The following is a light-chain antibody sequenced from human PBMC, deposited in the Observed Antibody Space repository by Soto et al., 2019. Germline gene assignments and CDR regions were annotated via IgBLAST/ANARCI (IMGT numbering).Light chain of an antibody. CDR1: QSVNSY. Sequence: EKVMTQSPATLSMSPGERATLSFRASQSVNSYLAWYQQKPGQAPRLLIYGASTRATGIPARFSGSGSGTEFTLTISSLQSEDFAVYYCQQYTNWPSWTFGQGTKVDIK. CDR3: QQYTNWPSWT. CDR2: GAS. V-gene: IGKV3-15*01. J-gene: IGKJ1*01.